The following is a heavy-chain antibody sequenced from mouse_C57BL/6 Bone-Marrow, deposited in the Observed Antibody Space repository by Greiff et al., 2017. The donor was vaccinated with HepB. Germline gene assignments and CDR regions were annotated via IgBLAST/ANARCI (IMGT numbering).Heavy chain of an antibody. Sequence: QVQLKQSGAELVRPGTSVKVSCKASGYTFTNYLIEWVKQRPGQGLEWIGVINPGSGGTKYDEKFKGKATLTADTSSSTAYMQLSSLTSEDSAVYFGARGGWLLRYWYFDVGGTGTAVTVSA. V-gene: IGHV1-54*01. CDR1: GYTFTNYL. J-gene: IGHJ1*03. D-gene: IGHD2-3*01. CDR2: INPGSGGT. CDR3: ARGGWLLRYWYFDV.